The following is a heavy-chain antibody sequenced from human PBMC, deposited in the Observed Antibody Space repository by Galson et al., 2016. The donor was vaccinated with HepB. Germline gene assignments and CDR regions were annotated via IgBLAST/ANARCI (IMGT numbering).Heavy chain of an antibody. J-gene: IGHJ6*02. CDR2: ISYDGSIK. V-gene: IGHV3-30*18. D-gene: IGHD3-22*01. CDR3: AKDFTMIVVPYYYYGMDV. CDR1: GFTFLSYG. Sequence: SLRLSCAASGFTFLSYGMHWVRQAPGKGLEWVAVISYDGSIKYYVDSVKGRFTISRDNSKNTLYLQMSSLRAEDTAVYYCAKDFTMIVVPYYYYGMDVWGQGTTVTVSS.